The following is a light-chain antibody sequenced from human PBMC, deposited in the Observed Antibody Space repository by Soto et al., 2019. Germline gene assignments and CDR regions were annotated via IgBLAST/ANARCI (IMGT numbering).Light chain of an antibody. Sequence: EIVLTQSPATLSLSPGERATLSCRASQSVTKSLAWYQQKPGQAPRLLIFATSHRATDIPTRFSGSGSETDFILTISSLEPEDFAVYYCQQRSDWPPSLTFGGGTKVEIK. J-gene: IGKJ4*01. CDR3: QQRSDWPPSLT. CDR1: QSVTKS. V-gene: IGKV3-11*01. CDR2: ATS.